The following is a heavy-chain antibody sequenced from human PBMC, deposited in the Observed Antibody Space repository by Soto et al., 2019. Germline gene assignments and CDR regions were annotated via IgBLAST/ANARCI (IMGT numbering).Heavy chain of an antibody. CDR3: AKDAASASFYDYVWGSYRYKGDDAFDI. Sequence: GGSLRLSCAASGFTFSSYAMSWVRQAPGKGLEWVSAISGSGGSTYYADSVKGRFTISRDNSKNTLYLQMNSLRAEDTAVYYCAKDAASASFYDYVWGSYRYKGDDAFDIWGQGTMVTVSS. V-gene: IGHV3-23*01. D-gene: IGHD3-16*02. CDR2: ISGSGGST. J-gene: IGHJ3*02. CDR1: GFTFSSYA.